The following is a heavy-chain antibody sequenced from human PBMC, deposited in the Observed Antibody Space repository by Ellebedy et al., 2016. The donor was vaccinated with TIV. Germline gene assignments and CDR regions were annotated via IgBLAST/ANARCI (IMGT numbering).Heavy chain of an antibody. D-gene: IGHD6-13*01. V-gene: IGHV1-69*13. CDR2: IIPIFGTA. Sequence: SVKVSXXASGGTFSSYAISWVRQAPGQGLEWMGGIIPIFGTANYAQKFQGRVTITADESTSTAYMELSSLRSEDTAVYYCAREFGYSSSWHGMDVWGQGTTVTVSS. CDR1: GGTFSSYA. J-gene: IGHJ6*02. CDR3: AREFGYSSSWHGMDV.